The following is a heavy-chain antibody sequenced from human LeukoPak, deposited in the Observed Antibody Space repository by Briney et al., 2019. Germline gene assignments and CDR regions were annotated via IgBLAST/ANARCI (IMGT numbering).Heavy chain of an antibody. J-gene: IGHJ1*01. V-gene: IGHV4-39*07. CDR2: VFYSGNS. CDR1: GAFIATSRYY. D-gene: IGHD2-15*01. Sequence: TASETLSLTCKVSGAFIATSRYYWGWIRQPPGKGLEWIGSVFYSGNSYYEPSLGGRVTISVDTYNNQFSLKLTSVTAADTAVYYCARDPSRFCSGNYCYSHWGQGTLVIVSS. CDR3: ARDPSRFCSGNYCYSH.